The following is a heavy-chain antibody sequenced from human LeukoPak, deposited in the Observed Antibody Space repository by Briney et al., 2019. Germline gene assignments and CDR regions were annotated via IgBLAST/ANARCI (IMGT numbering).Heavy chain of an antibody. V-gene: IGHV3-43*02. CDR3: ARDLADIVSVVACMDY. D-gene: IGHD2-15*01. CDR1: GFTFGDYV. J-gene: IGHJ4*02. Sequence: GGALTLSCAASGFTFGDYVMHWVRQPPGKRLEWISLIRGDGNSAYYGESVKDRFIISIDNIKNSLYLQMNRLTAEDAALYYCARDLADIVSVVACMDYWGQGTLVTVSS. CDR2: IRGDGNSA.